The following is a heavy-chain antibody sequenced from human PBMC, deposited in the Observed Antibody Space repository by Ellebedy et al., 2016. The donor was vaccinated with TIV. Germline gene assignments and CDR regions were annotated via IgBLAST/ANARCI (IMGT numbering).Heavy chain of an antibody. CDR2: INAGNGNT. V-gene: IGHV1-3*01. J-gene: IGHJ5*02. D-gene: IGHD5-18*01. CDR1: GYTFSSYT. CDR3: ARDNRIQLWLGWFDP. Sequence: ASVKVSCKASGYTFSSYTVHWVRQAPGQRLEWMGWINAGNGNTKYSQKFQGRVTITRDTSASTAYMALSSLRSEDTAVYYCARDNRIQLWLGWFDPWGQGTLVTVSS.